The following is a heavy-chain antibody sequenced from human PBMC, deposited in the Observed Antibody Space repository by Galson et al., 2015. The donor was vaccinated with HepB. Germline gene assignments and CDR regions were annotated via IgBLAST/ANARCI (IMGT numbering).Heavy chain of an antibody. D-gene: IGHD1-26*01. J-gene: IGHJ4*02. CDR1: GFTFSSYG. Sequence: SLRLSCAASGFTFSSYGMHWVRQAPGKGLEWVAVISYDGSNKYYADSVKGRFTISRDNSKNTLYLQMNSLRAEDTAVYYCAKDRVGARIFDYWGREPWSPSPQ. V-gene: IGHV3-30*18. CDR2: ISYDGSNK. CDR3: AKDRVGARIFDY.